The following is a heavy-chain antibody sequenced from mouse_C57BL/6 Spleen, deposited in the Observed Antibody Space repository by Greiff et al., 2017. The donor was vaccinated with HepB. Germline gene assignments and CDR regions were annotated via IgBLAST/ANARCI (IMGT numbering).Heavy chain of an antibody. Sequence: QRAGAERGKGGAAGRGGGEGSGYTVAGWGREGVRRRPGQGLEWIGMIHPNSGSTNYNEKFKSKATLTVDKSSSTAYMQLSSLTSEDSAVYYCARSGNYFDYWGQGTTLTVSS. CDR1: GYTVAGWG. V-gene: IGHV1-64*01. CDR2: IHPNSGST. J-gene: IGHJ2*01. CDR3: ARSGNYFDY.